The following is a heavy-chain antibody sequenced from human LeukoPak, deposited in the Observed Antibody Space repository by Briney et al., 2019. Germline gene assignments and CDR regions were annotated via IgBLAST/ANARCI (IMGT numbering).Heavy chain of an antibody. V-gene: IGHV3-43*02. CDR2: ISGNGANT. CDR3: AKGRQWLVHY. Sequence: PGGSLRLSCAASGFTFDDYAMHWVRQAPGKGLEWVSLISGNGANTYYGVSVKGRFTISRDNSKNSLYLQTDSLRTEDTGLYYCAKGRQWLVHYWGQGTLVTVSS. D-gene: IGHD6-19*01. CDR1: GFTFDDYA. J-gene: IGHJ4*02.